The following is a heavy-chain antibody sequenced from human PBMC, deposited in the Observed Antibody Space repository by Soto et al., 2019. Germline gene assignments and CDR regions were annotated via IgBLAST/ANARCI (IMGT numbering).Heavy chain of an antibody. D-gene: IGHD3-10*01. V-gene: IGHV3-15*01. Sequence: EVQLVESGGGLVKPGGSLRLSCAASGFTFTSALMTWVRQAPGKGLEWVGRVKSKTDGGTTDYAAPVKGRFTISRDDSEKTLYLQMNSLQPEVTAVYYCTTGATGRDYWGQGPLVTVSS. CDR3: TTGATGRDY. CDR1: GFTFTSAL. CDR2: VKSKTDGGTT. J-gene: IGHJ4*02.